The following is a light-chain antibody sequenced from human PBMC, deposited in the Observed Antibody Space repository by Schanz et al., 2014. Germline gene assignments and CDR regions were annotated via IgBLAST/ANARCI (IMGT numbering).Light chain of an antibody. CDR3: CSYAGSSTLL. CDR1: SSDVGGYNY. J-gene: IGLJ2*01. V-gene: IGLV2-14*01. CDR2: DVS. Sequence: QSALTQPASVSGSPGQPITISCTGTSSDVGGYNYVSWYQQHPGKAPKLMIYDVSNRPSGVSNRFSGSKSGNTASLTISGLQAEDEADYYCCSYAGSSTLLFGGGTKLTVL.